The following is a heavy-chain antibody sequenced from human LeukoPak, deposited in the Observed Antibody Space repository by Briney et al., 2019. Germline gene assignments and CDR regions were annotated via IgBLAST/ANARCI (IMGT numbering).Heavy chain of an antibody. CDR3: ARGGPHYDFWSDRAFDI. J-gene: IGHJ3*02. D-gene: IGHD3-3*01. V-gene: IGHV4-4*07. Sequence: PSETLSLTCTVSGGSISSYYWSWIRQPAGKGLEWIGRIYTSGSTNYNPSLKSRVTMSVDTSKNQFSLKLSSVTAADTAVYYCARGGPHYDFWSDRAFDIWGQGTMVTVSS. CDR1: GGSISSYY. CDR2: IYTSGST.